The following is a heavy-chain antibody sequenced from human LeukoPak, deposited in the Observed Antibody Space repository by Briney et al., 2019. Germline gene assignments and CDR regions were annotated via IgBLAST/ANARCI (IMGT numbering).Heavy chain of an antibody. D-gene: IGHD4-17*01. CDR2: IKQDGSEK. CDR1: GFTFSSYW. Sequence: GGSLRLSCAASGFTFSSYWMSWVRQAPGKGLEWVANIKQDGSEKYYVDSVKGRFTISRDNAKNSLYLQMNSLRVEDTAVYYCATPHPVRGALGAIHYWGQGTLVTVSS. CDR3: ATPHPVRGALGAIHY. J-gene: IGHJ4*02. V-gene: IGHV3-7*01.